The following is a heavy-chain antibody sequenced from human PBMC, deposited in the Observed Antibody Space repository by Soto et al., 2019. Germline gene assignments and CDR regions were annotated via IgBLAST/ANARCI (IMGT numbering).Heavy chain of an antibody. CDR2: INHSGST. J-gene: IGHJ5*02. CDR1: GGSFSGYY. V-gene: IGHV4-34*01. D-gene: IGHD3-10*01. CDR3: ARRRFGEFFRRFTSAGFDP. Sequence: QVQLQQWGAGLLKPSETLSLTCAVYGGSFSGYYWSWIRQPPGKGLEWIGEINHSGSTNYNPSLKSRVTISVHTSKNQFSLKLSSVTAADTAVYYCARRRFGEFFRRFTSAGFDPWGQGTLVTVSS.